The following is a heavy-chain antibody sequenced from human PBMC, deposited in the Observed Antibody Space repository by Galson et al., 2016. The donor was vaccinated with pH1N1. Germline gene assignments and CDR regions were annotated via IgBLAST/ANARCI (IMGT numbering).Heavy chain of an antibody. V-gene: IGHV4-39*07. D-gene: IGHD3-3*02. CDR3: ARNNTITIFGEVIVRGFDP. J-gene: IGHJ5*02. CDR2: IFYRGRT. CDR1: GDSISSTYYY. Sequence: SETLSLTCTVSGDSISSTYYYWGWIRQPPGKGLEWIGSIFYRGRTYYNPSLKSRVTISVDTSKNQFSLKLSSVTAADTAVYYCARNNTITIFGEVIVRGFDPWGQGTLVTVSS.